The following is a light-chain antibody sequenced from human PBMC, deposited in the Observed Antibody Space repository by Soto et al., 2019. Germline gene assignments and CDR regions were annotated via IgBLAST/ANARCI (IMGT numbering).Light chain of an antibody. Sequence: DIQMTQSPSTLSASVGDRVTITCRASHSISSWLAWYQQKPGKAPTLLIYKASSLESGVPLTFSGSGSGTEFTLTISSLQPDDFATYYCLQYNSYSTWTFGQGTKVEI. J-gene: IGKJ1*01. CDR2: KAS. CDR1: HSISSW. CDR3: LQYNSYSTWT. V-gene: IGKV1-5*03.